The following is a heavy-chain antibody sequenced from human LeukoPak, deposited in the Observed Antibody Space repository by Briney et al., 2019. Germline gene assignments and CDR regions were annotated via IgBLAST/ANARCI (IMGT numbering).Heavy chain of an antibody. J-gene: IGHJ2*01. CDR1: GFTFSSYG. Sequence: TGGSLRLSCAASGFTFSSYGMHWVRQAPGKGLEWVAVIWYDGSNKYYADSVKGRFTISRDNSKNTLYLQMNSLRAEDTAVYYCARDRSYRPGYFDLWGRGTLVTVSS. CDR2: IWYDGSNK. D-gene: IGHD1-26*01. CDR3: ARDRSYRPGYFDL. V-gene: IGHV3-33*01.